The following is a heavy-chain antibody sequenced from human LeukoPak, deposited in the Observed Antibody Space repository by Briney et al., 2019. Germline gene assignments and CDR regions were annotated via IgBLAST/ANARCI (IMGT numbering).Heavy chain of an antibody. CDR2: IYSSGST. V-gene: IGHV4-39*01. J-gene: IGHJ4*01. CDR3: ARLYYSDSAFDY. Sequence: PWETLSLTCTVSGGAIISSSFYWVWIRQPPGRGLEWIGSIYSSGSTHYNPSVNSRATISVDTSKKELSLELSSVTAADTSMYYCARLYYSDSAFDYWGQGTLVTVPS. D-gene: IGHD3-10*01. CDR1: GGAIISSSFY.